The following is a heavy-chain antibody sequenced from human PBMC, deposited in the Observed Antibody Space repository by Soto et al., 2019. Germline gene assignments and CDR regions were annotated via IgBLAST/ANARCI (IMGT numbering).Heavy chain of an antibody. D-gene: IGHD2-8*01. CDR3: ARGMGRYFDL. CDR2: LSASGRT. CDR1: CDSIGNFY. J-gene: IGHJ2*01. Sequence: SETLSLTCAISCDSIGNFYWSWIRQPAGKGLESLGRLSASGRTNYSPSLQSRVTMSLDRSKNRFSLRLTSVSAADTAVYFCARGMGRYFDLWGRGTLVTVSS. V-gene: IGHV4-4*07.